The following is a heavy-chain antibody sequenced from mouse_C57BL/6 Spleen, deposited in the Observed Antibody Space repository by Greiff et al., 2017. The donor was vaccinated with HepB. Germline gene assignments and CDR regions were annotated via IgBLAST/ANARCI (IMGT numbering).Heavy chain of an antibody. CDR1: GFTFSDYY. D-gene: IGHD2-3*01. CDR2: INYDGSST. CDR3: ARDHDGYSLYAMDY. V-gene: IGHV5-16*01. J-gene: IGHJ4*01. Sequence: EVQLQQSEGGLVQPGSSMKLSCTASGFTFSDYYMAWVRQVPEKGLEWVANINYDGSSTYYLDSLKSRFIISRDNAKNILYLQMSSLKSEDTATYYCARDHDGYSLYAMDYWGQGTSVTVSS.